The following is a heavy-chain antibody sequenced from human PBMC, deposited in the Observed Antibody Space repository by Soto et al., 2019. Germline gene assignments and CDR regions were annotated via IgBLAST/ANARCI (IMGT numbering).Heavy chain of an antibody. J-gene: IGHJ4*02. D-gene: IGHD3-22*01. CDR2: ISSSSSYI. CDR3: ARGGIYFDSTGYRVDY. V-gene: IGHV3-21*01. CDR1: GFTFSSYS. Sequence: EVQLVESGGGLVKPGGSLRLSCAASGFTFSSYSMNWVRQAPGKGLEWVSSISSSSSYIYYADSVKGRFTISRDNAKNSLYLPMNSLRAEDTAVYYCARGGIYFDSTGYRVDYWGQGTLVTVSS.